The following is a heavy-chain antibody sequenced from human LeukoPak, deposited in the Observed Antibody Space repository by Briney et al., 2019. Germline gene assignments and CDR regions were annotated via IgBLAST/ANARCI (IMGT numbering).Heavy chain of an antibody. J-gene: IGHJ5*02. CDR1: GGTFSSYA. CDR3: AREASGSNYDFWSGYSEWFDP. Sequence: SVKVSCKASGGTFSSYAISWVRHAPGQGLEWMGRIIPIFGIANYAQKFQGRVTITADKSTSTAYMELSSLRSEDTAVYYCAREASGSNYDFWSGYSEWFDPWGQGTLVTVSS. D-gene: IGHD3-3*01. V-gene: IGHV1-69*04. CDR2: IIPIFGIA.